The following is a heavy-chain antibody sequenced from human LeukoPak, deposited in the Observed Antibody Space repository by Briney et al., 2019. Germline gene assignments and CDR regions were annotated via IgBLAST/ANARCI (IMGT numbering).Heavy chain of an antibody. V-gene: IGHV1-3*01. D-gene: IGHD6-19*01. CDR2: INAGNGNT. CDR3: AREMREAVAAQRGNWFDP. CDR1: GYTFTSYA. J-gene: IGHJ5*02. Sequence: ASVKVSCKASGYTFTSYAMHWVRQAPGQRLEWMGWINAGNGNTKYSQKFQGRVTITRDTSASTAYMELSSLRSEDTAVYYCAREMREAVAAQRGNWFDPWGQGTPVTVSS.